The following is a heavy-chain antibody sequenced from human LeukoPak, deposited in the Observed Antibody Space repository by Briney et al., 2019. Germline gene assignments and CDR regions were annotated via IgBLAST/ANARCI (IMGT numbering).Heavy chain of an antibody. CDR3: AKEASSSGWYGGGYYYYYYMDV. Sequence: GGSLRLSCAASGFTFSSYGMHWVRQAPGKGLEWVAFIRYDGSNKYYADSVKGRFTISRDNSKNTLYLQMNSLRAEDTAVYYCAKEASSSGWYGGGYYYYYYMDVWGKGTTVTISS. CDR1: GFTFSSYG. V-gene: IGHV3-30*02. CDR2: IRYDGSNK. J-gene: IGHJ6*03. D-gene: IGHD6-19*01.